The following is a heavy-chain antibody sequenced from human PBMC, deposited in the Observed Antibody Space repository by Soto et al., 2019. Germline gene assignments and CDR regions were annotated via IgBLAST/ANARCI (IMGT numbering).Heavy chain of an antibody. D-gene: IGHD3-10*01. V-gene: IGHV3-23*01. J-gene: IGHJ4*02. CDR2: IGGSGDSR. Sequence: EVQLSQSGGGFVQPGGSLRLSCAASGFTFSSYTMSWVRQAPGKGLEWVSGIGGSGDSRYYADSVKGRFTISRDNSKNTLYLQMNSLRPEDTAVYYCSKSAVQVWFEYFDYWGQGSQVTVSS. CDR3: SKSAVQVWFEYFDY. CDR1: GFTFSSYT.